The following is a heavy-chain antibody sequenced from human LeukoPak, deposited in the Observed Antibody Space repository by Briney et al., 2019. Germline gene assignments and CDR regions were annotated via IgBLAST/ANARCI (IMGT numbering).Heavy chain of an antibody. J-gene: IGHJ3*02. V-gene: IGHV3-30-3*01. D-gene: IGHD3-22*01. CDR1: GFTFSSYA. CDR2: ISYDGSNK. CDR3: ARVRYYYDSSGYQDAFDI. Sequence: GGSLRLSCAASGFTFSSYAMHWVRQAPGKGLEWVAVISYDGSNKYYADSVKGRFTISRDNSKNTLYLQMNSLRAEDTAVYYCARVRYYYDSSGYQDAFDIWGQGTMVTVSS.